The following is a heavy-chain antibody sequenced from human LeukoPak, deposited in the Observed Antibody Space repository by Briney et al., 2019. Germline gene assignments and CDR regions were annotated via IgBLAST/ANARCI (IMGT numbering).Heavy chain of an antibody. V-gene: IGHV1-24*01. J-gene: IGHJ4*02. CDR1: GYTLTELS. CDR3: ARASRAAAGRCFDY. CDR2: FDPEDGET. D-gene: IGHD6-13*01. Sequence: ASVKVYCKVSGYTLTELSMHWVRQAPGKGLEWMGGFDPEDGETIYAQKFQGRVTMTEDTSTDTAYMELSSLRSEDTAVYYCARASRAAAGRCFDYWGQGTLVTISS.